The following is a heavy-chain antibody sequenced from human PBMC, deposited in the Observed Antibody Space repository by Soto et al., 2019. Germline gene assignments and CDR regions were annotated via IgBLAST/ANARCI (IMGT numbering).Heavy chain of an antibody. CDR3: AREGLLWFGNTRQYYFDY. J-gene: IGHJ4*02. D-gene: IGHD3-10*01. V-gene: IGHV1-18*01. Sequence: ASVKVSCKASGYTFTSYGISWVRQAPGQGLEWMGWISAYNGNTNYAQKLQGRVTMTTDTSTSTAYMELRSLRSDDTAVYYGAREGLLWFGNTRQYYFDYWGQGTLVTVSS. CDR1: GYTFTSYG. CDR2: ISAYNGNT.